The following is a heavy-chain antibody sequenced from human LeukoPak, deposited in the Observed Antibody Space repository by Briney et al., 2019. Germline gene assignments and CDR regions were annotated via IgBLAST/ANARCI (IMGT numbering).Heavy chain of an antibody. CDR3: AKTTGGWPRFFDH. CDR2: VSHEGSSK. J-gene: IGHJ4*02. V-gene: IGHV3-30*18. CDR1: GYXFSGSD. Sequence: GGSLRLSCAASGYXFSGSDIHWVRQAPGKGREWVAFVSHEGSSKFYAESVKGRFGISRDNSKSTTYLQMNGLRADDTAVYYCAKTTGGWPRFFDHWGQGTLVAVSS. D-gene: IGHD6-19*01.